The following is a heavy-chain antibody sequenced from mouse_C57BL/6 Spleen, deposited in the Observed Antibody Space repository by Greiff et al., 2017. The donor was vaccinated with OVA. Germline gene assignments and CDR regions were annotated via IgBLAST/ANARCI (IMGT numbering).Heavy chain of an antibody. CDR3: ARGKVTGDFDV. D-gene: IGHD2-2*01. CDR2: IDPSDSET. V-gene: IGHV1-52*01. CDR1: GYTFTSYW. J-gene: IGHJ1*03. Sequence: VQLQQPGAELVRPGSSVKLSCKASGYTFTSYWMHWVKQRPIQGLEWIGNIDPSDSETHYNQKFKDKATLTVDKSSSTAYMQLSSLTSEDSAVYYCARGKVTGDFDVWGTGTTVTVSS.